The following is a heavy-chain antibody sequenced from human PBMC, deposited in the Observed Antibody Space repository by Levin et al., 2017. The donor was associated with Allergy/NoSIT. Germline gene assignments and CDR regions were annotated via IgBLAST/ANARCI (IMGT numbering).Heavy chain of an antibody. Sequence: GASVKVSCQGSGYSFTSHWIGWVRQMPGKGLEWMGIVYPGDSDTRYSPSFQGQVTISADKSITTAYLQWSSLKASDTAMYYCARRSYRDDAFAFWGQGTMVAVSS. D-gene: IGHD4-11*01. V-gene: IGHV5-51*01. CDR1: GYSFTSHW. CDR3: ARRSYRDDAFAF. CDR2: VYPGDSDT. J-gene: IGHJ3*01.